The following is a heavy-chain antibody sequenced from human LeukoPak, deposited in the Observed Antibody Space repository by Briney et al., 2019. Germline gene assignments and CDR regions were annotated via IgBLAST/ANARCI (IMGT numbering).Heavy chain of an antibody. CDR2: ISSNGGST. D-gene: IGHD6-13*01. Sequence: GGSLRLSCAASGFTFDDYAMHWVRQAPGKGLEWVSLISSNGGSTYYADSVKGRFTISRDNSKNSLYLQMNSLRADDTALYYCAKDSKPSYSSSWNYFDYWGQGTLVTVSS. V-gene: IGHV3-43D*03. CDR1: GFTFDDYA. CDR3: AKDSKPSYSSSWNYFDY. J-gene: IGHJ4*02.